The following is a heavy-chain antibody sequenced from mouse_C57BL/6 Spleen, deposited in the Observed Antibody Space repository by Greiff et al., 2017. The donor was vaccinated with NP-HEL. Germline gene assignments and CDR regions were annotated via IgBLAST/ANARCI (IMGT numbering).Heavy chain of an antibody. V-gene: IGHV1-18*01. Sequence: EVQLQQSGPELVKPGASVKIPCKASGYTFTDYNMDWVKQSHGKSLEWIGDIHPNNGGTIYNQKFKGKATLTVDKSSSTAYMELRSLTSEDTAVYYFARFHGSSYGDAMDDWGQGTSVTVSS. CDR1: GYTFTDYN. CDR3: ARFHGSSYGDAMDD. D-gene: IGHD1-1*01. CDR2: IHPNNGGT. J-gene: IGHJ4*01.